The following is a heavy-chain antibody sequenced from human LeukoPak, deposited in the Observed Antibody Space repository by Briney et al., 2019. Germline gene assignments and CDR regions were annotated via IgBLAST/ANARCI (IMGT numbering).Heavy chain of an antibody. Sequence: TGGSLRLSCAASGFTFSSYGMHWVRQAPGKGLEWVAVIWYDGSNKYYADSVKGRFTISRDNSKNTLYLQMNSLRAEDTAVYYCARDNEGAAGTFDYWGQGTLVTVSS. CDR1: GFTFSSYG. V-gene: IGHV3-33*01. J-gene: IGHJ4*02. D-gene: IGHD6-13*01. CDR3: ARDNEGAAGTFDY. CDR2: IWYDGSNK.